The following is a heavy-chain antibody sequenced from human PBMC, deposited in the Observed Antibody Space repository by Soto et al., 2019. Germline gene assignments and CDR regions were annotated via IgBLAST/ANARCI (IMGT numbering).Heavy chain of an antibody. CDR1: GYTFTSYA. CDR3: ARDFSPFDVFDY. CDR2: INAGNGNT. V-gene: IGHV1-3*01. J-gene: IGHJ4*02. Sequence: ASVKVSCKASGYTFTSYAMHWVRQAPGQRLEWMGWINAGNGNTKYSQKFQGRVTITRDTSASTAYMELSSLRSEDTAVYYCARDFSPFDVFDYWGQGTLVTVSS. D-gene: IGHD3-10*01.